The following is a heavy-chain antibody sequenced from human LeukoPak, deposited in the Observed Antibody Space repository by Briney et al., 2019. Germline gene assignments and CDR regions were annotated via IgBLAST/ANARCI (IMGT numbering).Heavy chain of an antibody. CDR1: GYSISSGYY. V-gene: IGHV4-38-2*02. D-gene: IGHD2-2*01. CDR2: IYHSGST. CDR3: ARVRFVGTMPYYFDY. Sequence: PSETLSLTCTVSGYSISSGYYWGWIRQPPGKGLEWIGSIYHSGSTYYNPSLKSRVTISVDTSKNQFSLKLSSVTAADTAVYYCARVRFVGTMPYYFDYWGQGTLVTVSS. J-gene: IGHJ4*02.